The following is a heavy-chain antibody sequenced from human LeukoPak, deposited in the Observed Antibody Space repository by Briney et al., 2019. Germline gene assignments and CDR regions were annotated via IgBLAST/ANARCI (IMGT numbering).Heavy chain of an antibody. V-gene: IGHV3-30-3*01. Sequence: GGSLRLSCAASGFTFSSYAMHWVRQAPGKGLEWVAVISYDGSNKYYADSVKGRFTISRDNSKNTLYLQMNSLRAEDTAVYYCARGDCGGDCYSIGNFDYWGQGTLVTVSS. CDR1: GFTFSSYA. D-gene: IGHD2-21*02. CDR3: ARGDCGGDCYSIGNFDY. J-gene: IGHJ4*02. CDR2: ISYDGSNK.